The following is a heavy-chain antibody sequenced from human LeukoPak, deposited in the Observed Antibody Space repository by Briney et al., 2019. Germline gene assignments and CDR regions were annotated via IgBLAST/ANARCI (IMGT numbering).Heavy chain of an antibody. CDR3: ARDLRDIVVVTGRDLHHWYFDL. CDR1: GGTFISYA. V-gene: IGHV1-69*06. CDR2: IIPIFGTA. D-gene: IGHD2-21*02. J-gene: IGHJ2*01. Sequence: SVKVSCKASGGTFISYAISWVRQAPGQGLEWMGGIIPIFGTADYAQKFQGRVTITADKSTSTAYMELSSLRSEDTAVYYCARDLRDIVVVTGRDLHHWYFDLWGRGTLVTVSS.